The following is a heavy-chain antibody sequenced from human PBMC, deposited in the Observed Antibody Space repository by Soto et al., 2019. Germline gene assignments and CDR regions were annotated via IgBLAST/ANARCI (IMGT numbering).Heavy chain of an antibody. J-gene: IGHJ4*02. CDR3: ASRYGGSLDY. V-gene: IGHV4-59*08. CDR2: IYYSGST. D-gene: IGHD4-17*01. CDR1: GGSISSYY. Sequence: QVQLQESGPGLVKPSETLSLTCTVSGGSISSYYWSWIRQPPGKGLEWIGYIYYSGSTNYNPSLKSRVTISVGTSTNQSSLKPTSVTAADTAVYYCASRYGGSLDYWGQGTLVPVSS.